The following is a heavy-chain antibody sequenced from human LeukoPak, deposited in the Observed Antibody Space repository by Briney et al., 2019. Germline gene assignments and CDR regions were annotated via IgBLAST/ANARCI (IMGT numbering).Heavy chain of an antibody. CDR3: ARVGRSGWPYYLDS. J-gene: IGHJ4*02. CDR1: GYTFSSYE. V-gene: IGHV3-48*03. D-gene: IGHD6-19*01. CDR2: ISSSGSTI. Sequence: GGSLRLSCAASGYTFSSYEMNWVRQAPGKGLEWVSYISSSGSTIYYADSMKGRFTLSRDNAKNSLYLQMNSLRAEDTAVYYCARVGRSGWPYYLDSWGQGTLVTVSS.